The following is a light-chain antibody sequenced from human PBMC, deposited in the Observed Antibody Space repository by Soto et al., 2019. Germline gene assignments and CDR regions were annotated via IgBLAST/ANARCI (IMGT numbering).Light chain of an antibody. V-gene: IGKV3-20*01. CDR3: QQYGTSPVT. Sequence: EIVLMQSPGTLSLAPGERATLSCRASQSVSSNYLAWYQQKPGQAPRLLIYGASSRATGIPDRFSGSGSGTDFTLTINRLEPEDFAVFYCQQYGTSPVTFGQGTKV. J-gene: IGKJ1*01. CDR1: QSVSSNY. CDR2: GAS.